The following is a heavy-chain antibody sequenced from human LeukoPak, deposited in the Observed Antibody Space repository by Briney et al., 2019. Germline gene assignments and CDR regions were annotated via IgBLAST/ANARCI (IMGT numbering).Heavy chain of an antibody. V-gene: IGHV4-59*01. Sequence: SETLSLTCSVSGGSISSYYWSWIRQLPGKGLEWIGYIYYSGSTTYKPSLKSRVTISVDTSKNQFSLKVSSVTAADTAVYYCARLTGYDWESYYDNWGQGTLVTVSS. D-gene: IGHD5-12*01. CDR1: GGSISSYY. CDR3: ARLTGYDWESYYDN. CDR2: IYYSGST. J-gene: IGHJ4*02.